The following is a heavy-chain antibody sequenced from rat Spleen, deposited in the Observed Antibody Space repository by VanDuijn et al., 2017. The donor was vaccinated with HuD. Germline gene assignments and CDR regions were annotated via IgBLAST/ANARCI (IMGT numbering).Heavy chain of an antibody. CDR2: ISYDGGST. D-gene: IGHD1-6*01. CDR3: TRQEYTTDSYLMDA. CDR1: GFTVSDYY. V-gene: IGHV5-20*01. J-gene: IGHJ4*01. Sequence: EVQLAESGGGLVQPGRSLKLSCAASGFTVSDYYMAWVRQAPTKGLEWVATISYDGGSTYYRDSVKGRFTMSRDNAKSSLYLQMDSLRSEDTATYYCTRQEYTTDSYLMDAWGQGASVTVSS.